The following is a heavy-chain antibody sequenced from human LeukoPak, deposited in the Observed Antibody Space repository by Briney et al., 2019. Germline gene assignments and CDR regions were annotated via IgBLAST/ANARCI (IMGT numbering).Heavy chain of an antibody. V-gene: IGHV4-34*01. J-gene: IGHJ4*02. CDR1: GGSFSGYY. D-gene: IGHD3-16*01. CDR3: ARVGGAIDY. Sequence: SETLSLTCAVYGGSFSGYYWSWIRQPPGKGLEWIGEINHSGSTNYNPSLKSRVTISVDTSKNQFSLKLSSVTAADTAVYYCARVGGAIDYWGQGTLVTVSS. CDR2: INHSGST.